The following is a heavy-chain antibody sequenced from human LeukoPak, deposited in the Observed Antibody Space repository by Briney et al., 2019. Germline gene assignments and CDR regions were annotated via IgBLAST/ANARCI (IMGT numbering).Heavy chain of an antibody. V-gene: IGHV3-23*01. D-gene: IGHD3-22*01. J-gene: IGHJ4*02. CDR2: IRGSGGST. CDR1: GFNLNSYG. Sequence: GGFLKRSWAAPGFNLNSYGIILVHQCTGNGLDWVSAIRGSGGSTYYADYVKGRFTISRDNSKNTLYLQMNSLRAEDTAVYYCAKDIMVENYYDSSGYYPYWGQGTLVTVSS. CDR3: AKDIMVENYYDSSGYYPY.